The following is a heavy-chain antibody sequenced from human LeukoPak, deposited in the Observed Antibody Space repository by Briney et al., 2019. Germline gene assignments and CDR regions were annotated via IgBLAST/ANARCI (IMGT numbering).Heavy chain of an antibody. D-gene: IGHD3-3*01. Sequence: ASVTVSFTVSGYTLTELSMHWVRQAPGKGLEWMGGFDPEDGETIYAQKFQGRVTMTEDTSTDTAYMELSSLRSEDTAVYYCATGAMYYDFWSGYSTWGQGTLVTVSS. V-gene: IGHV1-24*01. J-gene: IGHJ5*02. CDR3: ATGAMYYDFWSGYST. CDR1: GYTLTELS. CDR2: FDPEDGET.